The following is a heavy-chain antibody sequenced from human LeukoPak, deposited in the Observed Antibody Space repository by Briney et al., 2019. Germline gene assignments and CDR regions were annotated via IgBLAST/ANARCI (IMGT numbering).Heavy chain of an antibody. CDR3: ARDLFYSVSGTYYNVGRVFNY. D-gene: IGHD3-10*01. CDR2: INPNSDGT. Sequence: GASVKVSCKASGFTFTGYYMHWVRQAPGQGLEWMGWINPNSDGTNYAQKFQGRVTMTRDTSITTAYMELTSLRSDDTAVYYCARDLFYSVSGTYYNVGRVFNYWGQGTLVTVSS. J-gene: IGHJ4*02. CDR1: GFTFTGYY. V-gene: IGHV1-2*02.